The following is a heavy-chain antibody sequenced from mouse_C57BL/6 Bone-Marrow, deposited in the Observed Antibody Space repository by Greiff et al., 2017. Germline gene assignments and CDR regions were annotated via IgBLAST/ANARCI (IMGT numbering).Heavy chain of an antibody. CDR3: TTRLQDYYAMDY. CDR2: IDPENGDT. J-gene: IGHJ4*01. CDR1: GFNIKDDY. V-gene: IGHV14-4*01. Sequence: VQLQQSGAELVRPGASVKLSCTASGFNIKDDYMHWVKQRPEQGLEWIGWIDPENGDTEYASKFQGKATITADTSSTTAYLQLSSLTSEYTAVYYCTTRLQDYYAMDYWGQGTSVTVSS. D-gene: IGHD2-2*01.